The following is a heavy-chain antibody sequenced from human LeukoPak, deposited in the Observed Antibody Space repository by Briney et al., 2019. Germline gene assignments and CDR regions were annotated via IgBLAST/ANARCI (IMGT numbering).Heavy chain of an antibody. CDR2: IHYSGST. Sequence: SETLSLTCTVSGGSISSSSYYWGWIRQPPGKGLEWIGSIHYSGSTYYNPFLKSRVTISVDTSKNQFSLKLSSVTAADTAVYYCARTSFVGLDYWGQGTLVTVSS. CDR1: GGSISSSSYY. D-gene: IGHD2-21*01. V-gene: IGHV4-39*01. J-gene: IGHJ4*02. CDR3: ARTSFVGLDY.